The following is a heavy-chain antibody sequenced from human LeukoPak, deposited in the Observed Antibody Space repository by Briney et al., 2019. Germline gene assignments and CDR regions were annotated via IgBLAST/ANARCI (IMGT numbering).Heavy chain of an antibody. J-gene: IGHJ3*02. CDR1: GGSISSYY. Sequence: SETLSLTCTVSGGSISSYYWSWIRQPPGKGLEWIGYIYYSGSTNYNPSLKSRVTISVDTSKSQFSLKLSSVTAADTAVYYCARLMERAFDIWGQGTMVTVSS. CDR3: ARLMERAFDI. D-gene: IGHD1-26*01. V-gene: IGHV4-59*08. CDR2: IYYSGST.